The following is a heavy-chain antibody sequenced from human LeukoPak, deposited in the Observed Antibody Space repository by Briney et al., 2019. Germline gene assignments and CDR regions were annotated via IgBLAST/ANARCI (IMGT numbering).Heavy chain of an antibody. CDR3: ARDLSGSSWFAY. CDR2: INPNSGGT. D-gene: IGHD6-13*01. Sequence: APVTVSCKASGHTFTGYYMHWVRQAPGQGLEWMGWINPNSGGTNYAQKFQGRVTMTRDTSISTAYMELSRLRSDDTAVYYCARDLSGSSWFAYWGQGTLVTVSS. J-gene: IGHJ4*02. CDR1: GHTFTGYY. V-gene: IGHV1-2*02.